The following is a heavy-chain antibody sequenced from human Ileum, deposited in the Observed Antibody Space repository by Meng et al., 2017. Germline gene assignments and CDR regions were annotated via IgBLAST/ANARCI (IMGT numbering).Heavy chain of an antibody. V-gene: IGHV3-23*01. D-gene: IGHD5-18*01. J-gene: IGHJ4*02. CDR3: AKAYIQLCGIDY. CDR2: ISGSSVST. CDR1: GFTFNNYA. Sequence: EVQRLESGGGLVQPGGSLRLSWAASGFTFNNYAMTGVRQAPGKGLEWVSAISGSSVSTYYADSVKGRFTISRDNSKTTLYLQMNSLRVEDTAIYYCAKAYIQLCGIDYWGQGTLVTVSS.